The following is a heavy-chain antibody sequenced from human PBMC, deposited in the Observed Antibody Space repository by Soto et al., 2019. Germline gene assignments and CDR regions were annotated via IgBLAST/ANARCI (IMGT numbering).Heavy chain of an antibody. Sequence: TSETLSLTCTVSGGSISSGGYYWSWIRQHPGKGLEWIGYIYYSGSTYYNPSLKSRVTISVDTSKNQFSLKLSSVTAADTAVYYCAGNDXGYCITTRRYVFDPWGQGTLVTVSS. D-gene: IGHD2-15*01. J-gene: IGHJ5*02. CDR2: IYYSGST. CDR1: GGSISSGGYY. V-gene: IGHV4-31*03. CDR3: AGNDXGYCITTRRYVFDP.